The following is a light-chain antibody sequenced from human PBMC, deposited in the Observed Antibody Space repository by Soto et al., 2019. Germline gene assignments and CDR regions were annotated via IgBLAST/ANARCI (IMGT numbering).Light chain of an antibody. J-gene: IGKJ3*01. Sequence: DIQMTQSPPSLLASVGDRVTITCQASQDIGTYLNWYQHKPGKAPNLVIYDASNLETGVPSRFSGGGSGTDFTFTISSLRPEDIATYYCQHSNHLPLFGPGTKVDF. CDR1: QDIGTY. CDR3: QHSNHLPL. CDR2: DAS. V-gene: IGKV1-33*01.